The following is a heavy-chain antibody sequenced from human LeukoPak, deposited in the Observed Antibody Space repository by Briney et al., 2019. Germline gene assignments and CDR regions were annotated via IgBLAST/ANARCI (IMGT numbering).Heavy chain of an antibody. CDR1: GGTFSSYA. J-gene: IGHJ4*02. CDR2: IIPIFGTA. V-gene: IGHV1-69*01. Sequence: VASVKVSCKASGGTFSSYAISWVRQAPGQGLEWMGGIIPIFGTADYAQKFQGRVTITADESTSTAYMELSSLRSEDTAVYYCARVLSDGDYDSYFDYWGQGTLVTVSS. D-gene: IGHD4-17*01. CDR3: ARVLSDGDYDSYFDY.